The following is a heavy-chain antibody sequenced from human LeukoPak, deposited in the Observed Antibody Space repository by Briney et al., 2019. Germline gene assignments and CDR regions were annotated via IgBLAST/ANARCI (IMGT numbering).Heavy chain of an antibody. D-gene: IGHD2-2*01. CDR2: ISGSGGST. J-gene: IGHJ4*02. Sequence: GASLRLSCAASGFTFSNQGMSWVRQVPGKGLEWVSSISGSGGSTYYADSVKGRFTISRDNSKNTLYLQMNTLRAEDTAVYYCAPLSIPSGEFDYWGQGTLVTVSS. CDR1: GFTFSNQG. CDR3: APLSIPSGEFDY. V-gene: IGHV3-23*01.